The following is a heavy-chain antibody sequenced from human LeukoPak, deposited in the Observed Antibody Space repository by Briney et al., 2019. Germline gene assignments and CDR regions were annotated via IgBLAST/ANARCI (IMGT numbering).Heavy chain of an antibody. D-gene: IGHD3-22*01. CDR3: ARAGDSSGYYGPHYYGMDV. V-gene: IGHV1-46*01. CDR1: GYTVTSYY. Sequence: ASVKVSCKASGYTVTSYYMHWVRQAPGQGLEWMGILNPSGGSSSYAQKFQGRATLTRATSTSIVYMELSSLRSEDTAVYYCARAGDSSGYYGPHYYGMDVWGQGTTVTVSS. CDR2: LNPSGGSS. J-gene: IGHJ6*02.